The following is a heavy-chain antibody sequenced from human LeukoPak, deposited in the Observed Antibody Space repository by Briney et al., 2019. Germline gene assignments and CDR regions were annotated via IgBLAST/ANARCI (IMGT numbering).Heavy chain of an antibody. V-gene: IGHV4-59*01. J-gene: IGHJ4*02. CDR2: IYYSGST. Sequence: PSETLSLTCTVSGGSISSYYWSWIRQPPGKGLEWIGYIYYSGSTNYNPSLKSRVTMSVDTSKNQFSLKLSSVTAADTAVYYCARADGDYAIDYWGQGTLVTASS. D-gene: IGHD4-17*01. CDR3: ARADGDYAIDY. CDR1: GGSISSYY.